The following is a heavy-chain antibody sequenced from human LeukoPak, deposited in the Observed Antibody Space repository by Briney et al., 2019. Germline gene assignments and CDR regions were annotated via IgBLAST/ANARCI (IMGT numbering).Heavy chain of an antibody. J-gene: IGHJ3*02. CDR3: ARLVEGHAFDI. CDR2: ISSSSSYI. D-gene: IGHD2-15*01. V-gene: IGHV3-21*01. CDR1: GFTFSSYS. Sequence: GGSLRLSCAASGFTFSSYSMNWVRQAPGKGLEWVSSISSSSSYIYCADSVKGRFTISRDNAKNSLYLQMNSLRAEDTAVYYCARLVEGHAFDIWGQGTMVTVSS.